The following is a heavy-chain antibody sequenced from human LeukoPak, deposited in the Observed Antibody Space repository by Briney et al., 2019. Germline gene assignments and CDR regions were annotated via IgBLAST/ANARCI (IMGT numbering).Heavy chain of an antibody. D-gene: IGHD3-16*01. CDR3: ARVWQYYYDYSAFDI. CDR1: GFILKNHW. Sequence: GGSLRLSCEASGFILKNHWMTWVRQAPGKGLEWVANINQDGSEKFYVDSVKGRFTISRDNSKNSLFLQLNSLRAEDTAVHYCARVWQYYYDYSAFDIWGQGTMVTVS. J-gene: IGHJ3*02. V-gene: IGHV3-7*01. CDR2: INQDGSEK.